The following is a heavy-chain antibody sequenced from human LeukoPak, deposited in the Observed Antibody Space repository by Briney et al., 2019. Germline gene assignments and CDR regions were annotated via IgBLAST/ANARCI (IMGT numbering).Heavy chain of an antibody. J-gene: IGHJ4*02. Sequence: PSETLSLTCAVYGGSFSGYYWSWMRQPPGKGLEWIGEINDSGGTTYNPSLKSRVTISVATTTNQLLLKLSSVTAAEKAVDYCARGRLFGGVISRWGQGTLVTVSS. CDR2: INDSGGT. CDR1: GGSFSGYY. V-gene: IGHV4-34*01. D-gene: IGHD3-16*01. CDR3: ARGRLFGGVISR.